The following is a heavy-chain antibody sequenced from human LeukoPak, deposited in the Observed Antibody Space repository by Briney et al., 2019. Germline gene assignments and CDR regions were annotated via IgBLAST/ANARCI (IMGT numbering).Heavy chain of an antibody. CDR3: ARAPANKYDSRLSEDY. D-gene: IGHD3-22*01. CDR1: GYTLTSYY. CDR2: INPGDGTT. Sequence: ASVKISCKASGYTLTSYYMHWVRQAPGQGLEWMGIINPGDGTTSYAQKFQGRVTMTRDTSTSTVYMELRSLRSEDTAVYYCARAPANKYDSRLSEDYWGQGTLVTVSS. V-gene: IGHV1-46*01. J-gene: IGHJ4*02.